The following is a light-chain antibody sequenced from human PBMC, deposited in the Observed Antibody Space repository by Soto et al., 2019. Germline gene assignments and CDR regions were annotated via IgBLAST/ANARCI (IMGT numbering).Light chain of an antibody. CDR2: GAS. Sequence: DIVMTQSPAFVSASLGERVTLSCRASRTIDTYLAWFQHRLGQPPRLLIFGASVRAPGVPPRFSGGGSGTEFTLTINSLRSEDSAVYFCQQYDAWPPGTFGGGTTVEI. J-gene: IGKJ4*01. CDR3: QQYDAWPPGT. CDR1: RTIDTY. V-gene: IGKV3-15*01.